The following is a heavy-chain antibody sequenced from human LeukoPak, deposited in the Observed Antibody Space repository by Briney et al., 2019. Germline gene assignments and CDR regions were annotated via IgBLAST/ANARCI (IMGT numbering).Heavy chain of an antibody. Sequence: GGSLRLSCAASGFTFSSYSMNWVRQAPGKGLEWVSSISSSSSYIYYADSVKGRFTISRDNAKNSLYLQMNSLRAEDTAVYYCARDGTQWELFDYWGQGTLVTVSS. J-gene: IGHJ4*02. CDR1: GFTFSSYS. CDR2: ISSSSSYI. CDR3: ARDGTQWELFDY. V-gene: IGHV3-21*01. D-gene: IGHD1-26*01.